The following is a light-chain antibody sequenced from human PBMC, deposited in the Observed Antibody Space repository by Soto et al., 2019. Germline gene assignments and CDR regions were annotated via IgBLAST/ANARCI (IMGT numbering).Light chain of an antibody. CDR3: QQRRRWPWA. CDR1: QTIDKY. J-gene: IGKJ1*01. CDR2: DAS. V-gene: IGKV3-11*02. Sequence: EILVTQFPATLSVSPGERASLSCRTNQTIDKYLAWYQQKPGQPPRLHIFDASTRAAGLTARFSGTGSGRDFTLTITGLEPEDFAVYYWQQRRRWPWAFGQGTKVEFK.